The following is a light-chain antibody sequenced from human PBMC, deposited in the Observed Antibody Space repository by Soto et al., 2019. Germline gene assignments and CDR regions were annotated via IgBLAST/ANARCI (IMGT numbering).Light chain of an antibody. Sequence: QSVLTQPPSVSGAPGQRVTISCTGSSSNIGANSGVHWYQQLPGTAPKLLIYGNTNRPSGVPDRFSGSKSGTSASLAITGLQAEDEADYYCQSYDSSLSGYVFGPGTKVTVL. J-gene: IGLJ1*01. CDR3: QSYDSSLSGYV. CDR2: GNT. CDR1: SSNIGANSG. V-gene: IGLV1-40*01.